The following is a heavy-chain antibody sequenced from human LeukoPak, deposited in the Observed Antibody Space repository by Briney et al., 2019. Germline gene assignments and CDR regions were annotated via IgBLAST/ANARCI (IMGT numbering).Heavy chain of an antibody. Sequence: GSSVKVSCXASGGTFSSYAISWVRQAPGQGLEWMGRIIPIFGTANCAQKFQGRVTITTDESMSTAYMELSSLRSEDTAVYYCARATLYTCPLPWFGELLSYYYMDVWGKGTTVTVSS. CDR2: IIPIFGTA. CDR3: ARATLYTCPLPWFGELLSYYYMDV. D-gene: IGHD3-10*01. V-gene: IGHV1-69*05. CDR1: GGTFSSYA. J-gene: IGHJ6*03.